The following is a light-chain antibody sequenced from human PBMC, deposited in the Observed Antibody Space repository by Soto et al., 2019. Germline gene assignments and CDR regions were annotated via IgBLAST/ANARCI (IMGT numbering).Light chain of an antibody. J-gene: IGLJ1*01. CDR3: QSSDSSGRYPYV. CDR2: KDN. V-gene: IGLV3-25*02. Sequence: SYELTQPPSVSVSPGQTARITCSGDALPKQYAYWYQQKPDQAPVVVIYKDNERPSGIPERFSGSTSGTTVTLTISGVQAEDEADYFCQSSDSSGRYPYVFGTGTKVTVL. CDR1: ALPKQY.